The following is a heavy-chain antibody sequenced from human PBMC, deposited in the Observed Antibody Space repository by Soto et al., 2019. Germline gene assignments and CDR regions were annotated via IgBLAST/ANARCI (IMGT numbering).Heavy chain of an antibody. CDR1: GFTFSDYY. Sequence: QVLLVESGGALVKPEGSLRLSCAASGFTFSDYYMSWIRQPPGKGLEWVSYISKTSTSSNYGDSMKGRFTISRDNAKNSLYLQRNSLRAEDTAVYYCARDNGGTFDYWGQGTLVTVSS. CDR3: ARDNGGTFDY. J-gene: IGHJ4*02. D-gene: IGHD2-8*01. V-gene: IGHV3-11*05. CDR2: ISKTSTSS.